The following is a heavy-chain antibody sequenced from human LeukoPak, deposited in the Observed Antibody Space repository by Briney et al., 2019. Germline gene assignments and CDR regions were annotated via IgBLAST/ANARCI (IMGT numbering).Heavy chain of an antibody. J-gene: IGHJ2*01. D-gene: IGHD6-13*01. CDR2: IIPILGIA. CDR3: ARDRVSSSWYQVWYFDL. CDR1: GGTFSSYT. Sequence: SVKVSCKASGGTFSSYTISWVRQAPGQGLEWMGRIIPILGIANYAQKFQGRVTITADKSTSTAYMELSSLRSEDTAVYYCARDRVSSSWYQVWYFDLCGRGTLVTVSS. V-gene: IGHV1-69*04.